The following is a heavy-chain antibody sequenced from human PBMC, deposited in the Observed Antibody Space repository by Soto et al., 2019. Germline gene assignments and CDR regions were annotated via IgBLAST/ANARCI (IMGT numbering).Heavy chain of an antibody. CDR3: APHEWGAPAGYFDP. D-gene: IGHD6-13*01. V-gene: IGHV2-5*02. J-gene: IGHJ5*02. Sequence: QITLKESGPTLVKPTQTLTLTCTFSGFSLSTSGVGVGWIRQPPGKALEWLALIYWDDDKRYSPSLNSRLTNTKDTSKTQVVLTMTDMDPVDTATYYCAPHEWGAPAGYFDPWGQGTLVTVSS. CDR2: IYWDDDK. CDR1: GFSLSTSGVG.